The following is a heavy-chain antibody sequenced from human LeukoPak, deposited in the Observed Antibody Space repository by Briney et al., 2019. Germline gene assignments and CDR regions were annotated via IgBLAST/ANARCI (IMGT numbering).Heavy chain of an antibody. CDR3: ARDRLEWLLGLDP. D-gene: IGHD3-3*01. V-gene: IGHV4-61*02. Sequence: SETLSLTCTVSGGSISSGSYYWSWIRQPAGKGLEWIGRIHTSGSTNCNPSLKSRVTISVDTSKNQFSLKLSSVTAADTAVYYCARDRLEWLLGLDPWGQGTLVTVSS. J-gene: IGHJ5*02. CDR2: IHTSGST. CDR1: GGSISSGSYY.